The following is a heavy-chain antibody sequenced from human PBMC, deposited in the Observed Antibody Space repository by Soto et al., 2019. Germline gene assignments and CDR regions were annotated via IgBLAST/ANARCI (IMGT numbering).Heavy chain of an antibody. V-gene: IGHV5-51*01. CDR1: GYGLTSYG. D-gene: IGHD5-18*01. CDR2: IYPGHSDT. Sequence: PGXSLNISGNGSGYGLTSYGIGWLRQRPVKGLEWMGIIYPGHSDTRYSPSFQGQVTISADKSISTAYLQWSSLKASDTAMYYCARQGYSYGYRDNWFDPWGQGTLVTVSS. CDR3: ARQGYSYGYRDNWFDP. J-gene: IGHJ5*02.